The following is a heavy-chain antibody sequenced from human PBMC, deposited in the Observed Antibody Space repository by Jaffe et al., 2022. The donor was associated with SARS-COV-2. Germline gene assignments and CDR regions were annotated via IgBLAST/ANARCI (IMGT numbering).Heavy chain of an antibody. J-gene: IGHJ6*02. D-gene: IGHD1-26*01. CDR1: GYTFTSYD. CDR3: ARGLTEWELHYYYGMDV. CDR2: MNPNSGNT. Sequence: QVQLVQSGAEVKKPGASVKVSCKASGYTFTSYDINWVRQATGQGLEWMGWMNPNSGNTGYAQKFQGRVTMTRNTSISTAYMELSSLRSEDTAVYYCARGLTEWELHYYYGMDVWGQGTTVTVSS. V-gene: IGHV1-8*01.